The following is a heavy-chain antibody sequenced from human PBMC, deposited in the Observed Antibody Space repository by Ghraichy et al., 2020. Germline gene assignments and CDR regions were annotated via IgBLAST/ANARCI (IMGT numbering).Heavy chain of an antibody. D-gene: IGHD3-22*01. CDR3: AREAERTSYDSSGYYGWAPGWYFDL. CDR1: GGTFSSYA. CDR2: IIPIFGTA. Sequence: SVKVSCKASGGTFSSYAISWVRQAPGQGLEWMGGIIPIFGTANYAQKFQGRVTITADESTSTAYMELSSLRSEDTAVYYCAREAERTSYDSSGYYGWAPGWYFDLWGRGTLVTVSS. J-gene: IGHJ2*01. V-gene: IGHV1-69*13.